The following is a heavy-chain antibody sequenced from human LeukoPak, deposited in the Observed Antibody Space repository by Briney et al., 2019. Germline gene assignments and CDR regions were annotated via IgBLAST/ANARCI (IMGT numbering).Heavy chain of an antibody. D-gene: IGHD3-16*01. CDR3: ARDGGYGAFDN. V-gene: IGHV3-74*01. CDR1: GFTFSNYW. CDR2: IKSDGSST. J-gene: IGHJ4*02. Sequence: PVGSLRLSCAASGFTFSNYWMHWVRQAPGQGLVWVSRIKSDGSSTSYADSVKGRFTFSRDNAKNTLYLQMNSLRAEDTAVYYCARDGGYGAFDNWGQGTLVTVSS.